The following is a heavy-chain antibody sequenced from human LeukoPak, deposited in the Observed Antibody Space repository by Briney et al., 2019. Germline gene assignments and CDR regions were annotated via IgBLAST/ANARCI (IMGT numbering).Heavy chain of an antibody. Sequence: GGSLRLSCAASGFTVSGNYMSWVRQAPGKGLEWVSIIYSGGTTYYADSVKGRFTISRDNSKNTLYLQMNSLRAEDTAVYYCAELGITMIGGVWGKGTTVTISS. J-gene: IGHJ6*04. D-gene: IGHD3-10*02. CDR2: IYSGGTT. CDR1: GFTVSGNY. V-gene: IGHV3-53*01. CDR3: AELGITMIGGV.